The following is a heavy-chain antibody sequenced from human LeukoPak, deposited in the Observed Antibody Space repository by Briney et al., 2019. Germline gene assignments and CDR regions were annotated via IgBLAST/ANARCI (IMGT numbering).Heavy chain of an antibody. CDR1: GGSISSGDYY. J-gene: IGHJ5*02. D-gene: IGHD3-22*01. V-gene: IGHV4-30-4*01. CDR3: ARPYYYDSRIDP. CDR2: MYYSGST. Sequence: SETLSLTCTVSGGSISSGDYYWSWICQPPGKGLEWIAYMYYSGSTYYNPSLKGRVTMSADTSKNQLSLKLSFVTAADTAVYYCARPYYYDSRIDPWGQGILVTVSS.